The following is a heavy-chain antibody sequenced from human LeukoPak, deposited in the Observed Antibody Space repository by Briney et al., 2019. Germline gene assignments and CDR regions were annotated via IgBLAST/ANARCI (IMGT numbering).Heavy chain of an antibody. CDR3: ARILRDEYCSGTSCYGFDY. CDR1: GFTFSSYW. V-gene: IGHV3-74*01. CDR2: INSDGSST. J-gene: IGHJ4*02. Sequence: GGSLRLSCAASGFTFSSYWMHWVRQAPGKGLVWVSRINSDGSSTSYADSVKGRFTISRDNAKNTLYLQMNSLRAEDTAVYYCARILRDEYCSGTSCYGFDYWGQGTLVTVSS. D-gene: IGHD2-2*01.